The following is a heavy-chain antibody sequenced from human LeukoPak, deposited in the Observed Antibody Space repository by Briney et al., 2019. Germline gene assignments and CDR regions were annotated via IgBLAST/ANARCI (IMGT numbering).Heavy chain of an antibody. D-gene: IGHD3-10*01. Sequence: SETLSLTCTVSGGSISSYYWSWIRQPAGKGLEWIGRIYTSGSTNYNPSLKSRVTMSVDTSKNQFSLKLSSVTAADTAVYSCAGFTFFRGVITFDYWGQGTLVTVSS. CDR3: AGFTFFRGVITFDY. CDR2: IYTSGST. V-gene: IGHV4-4*07. CDR1: GGSISSYY. J-gene: IGHJ4*02.